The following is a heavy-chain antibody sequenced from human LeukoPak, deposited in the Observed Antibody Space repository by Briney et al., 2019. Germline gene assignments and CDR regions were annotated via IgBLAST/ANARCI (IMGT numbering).Heavy chain of an antibody. V-gene: IGHV1-24*01. J-gene: IGHJ4*02. Sequence: ASVKVSCKVSGYTLTELSMHWVRQAPGKGLEWMGGFDPEDGETIYAQKFQGRVTMTEDTTTDTAYMELSSLRSEDTAVYYCAKHYYYDSSGYHLDYWGQGTLVTVSS. CDR3: AKHYYYDSSGYHLDY. D-gene: IGHD3-22*01. CDR2: FDPEDGET. CDR1: GYTLTELS.